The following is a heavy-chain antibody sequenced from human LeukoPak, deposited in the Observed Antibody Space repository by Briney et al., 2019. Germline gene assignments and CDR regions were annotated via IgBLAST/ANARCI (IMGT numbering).Heavy chain of an antibody. D-gene: IGHD6-13*01. V-gene: IGHV4-59*08. Sequence: SETLSLTCTVSGGSISSYYWSWIRQPPGKGLEWIGYIYYSGSTNYNPSLKSRVTISVDTSKNQFSLKLSSVTAADTAVYYCARPSSSWYPFWYFDLWGRGTLVTVSS. CDR3: ARPSSSWYPFWYFDL. CDR1: GGSISSYY. CDR2: IYYSGST. J-gene: IGHJ2*01.